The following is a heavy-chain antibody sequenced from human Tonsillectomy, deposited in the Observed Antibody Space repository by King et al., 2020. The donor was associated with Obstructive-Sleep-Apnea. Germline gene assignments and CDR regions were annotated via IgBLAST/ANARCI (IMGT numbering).Heavy chain of an antibody. D-gene: IGHD3-16*01. Sequence: VQLVESGGGLVQPGASLRISCLASGITPNYYGMNWVRQAPGKGLVWVSTANTVDGATFYADSVKGRFTISWDNSKKTLYLHMNTVGAEDTALYYCATLGVNTGLATGYF. CDR2: ANTVDGAT. CDR3: ATLGVNTGLATGYF. V-gene: IGHV3-23*04. CDR1: GITPNYYG. J-gene: IGHJ4*03.